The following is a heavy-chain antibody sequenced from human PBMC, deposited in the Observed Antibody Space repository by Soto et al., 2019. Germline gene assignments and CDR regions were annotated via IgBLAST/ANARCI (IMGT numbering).Heavy chain of an antibody. D-gene: IGHD1-26*01. CDR2: TASDGSSQ. V-gene: IGHV3-30*03. J-gene: IGHJ4*02. CDR3: ARKNAGTVWELPDC. Sequence: QVQLVESGGGVVQPGRSLRLSCAASGFTFSIYGMHWVRQAPGKGLEWVAVTASDGSSQYYADSVKGRFTISRDNSRATLYLQMNSLRADDTAVYYCARKNAGTVWELPDCWGQGTLVTVSS. CDR1: GFTFSIYG.